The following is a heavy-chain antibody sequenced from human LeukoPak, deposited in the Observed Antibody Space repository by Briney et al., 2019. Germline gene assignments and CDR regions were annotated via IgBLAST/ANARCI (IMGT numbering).Heavy chain of an antibody. J-gene: IGHJ4*02. CDR1: GFTVSSNS. CDR2: ISSSSSYI. D-gene: IGHD4-11*01. Sequence: GGSLRLSCTVSGFTVSSNSMSWVRQAPGKGLEWVSSISSSSSYIYYADSVKGRFTISRDNSKNTLYLQMNSLRAEDTAVYYCARGFDYSGAWGRRFDYWGQGTLVTVSS. V-gene: IGHV3-21*04. CDR3: ARGFDYSGAWGRRFDY.